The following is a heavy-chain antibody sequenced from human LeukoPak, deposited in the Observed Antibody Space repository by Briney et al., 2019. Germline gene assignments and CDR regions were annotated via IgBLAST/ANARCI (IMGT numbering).Heavy chain of an antibody. J-gene: IGHJ4*02. Sequence: AASVKVSCKASGYTFTSYDINWVRQATGQGLEWMRWMNPNSGNTGYAQKFQGRVTMTRNTSISTAYMELSSLRSEDTAVYYCARGRSPRFATMIGVVTKGYYFDYWGQGTLVTVSS. CDR1: GYTFTSYD. CDR2: MNPNSGNT. D-gene: IGHD3-22*01. V-gene: IGHV1-8*01. CDR3: ARGRSPRFATMIGVVTKGYYFDY.